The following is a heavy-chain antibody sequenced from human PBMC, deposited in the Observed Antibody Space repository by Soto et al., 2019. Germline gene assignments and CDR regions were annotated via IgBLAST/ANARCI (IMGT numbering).Heavy chain of an antibody. CDR3: AKNKRYRTSNTCPPYYCMDV. CDR1: GFTFSSYG. Sequence: GGSLRLSCPASGFTFSSYGMHWVRQAPGKGLEWVGVISYDGSNKYFADSVKGRFTISRDNSNNMLYLQMNGLRGDDTAVYYRAKNKRYRTSNTCPPYYCMDVWGQGTTVTVSS. J-gene: IGHJ6*02. D-gene: IGHD2-2*01. CDR2: ISYDGSNK. V-gene: IGHV3-30*18.